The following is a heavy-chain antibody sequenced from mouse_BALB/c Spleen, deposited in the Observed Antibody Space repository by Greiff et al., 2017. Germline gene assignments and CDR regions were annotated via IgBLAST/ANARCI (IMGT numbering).Heavy chain of an antibody. CDR1: GFTFTSYC. D-gene: IGHD1-1*02. J-gene: IGHJ4*01. CDR2: IDPANSET. Sequence: VQLQQSGPELVRPGASVKMSCKASGFTFTSYCMHWVKQRPGQGLEWIGLIDPANSETRLNQKFKDKATLNVDKSSNTAYMQLSSLTSEDSAVYYYARSHVWWGFHYAVDYWGQGTTVTVSS. CDR3: ARSHVWWGFHYAVDY. V-gene: IGHV1-59*01.